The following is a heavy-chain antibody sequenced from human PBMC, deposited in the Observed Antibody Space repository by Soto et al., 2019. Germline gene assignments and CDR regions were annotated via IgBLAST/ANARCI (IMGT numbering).Heavy chain of an antibody. Sequence: SETLSLTCTVSGGSISSYYWSWIRQPPGKGLEWIGYIYYSGSTNYNPSLKSRVTISVDTSKNQFSLKLSSVTAADTAVYYCARQTGNWNYVNWFDPWGQGTLVTVSS. J-gene: IGHJ5*02. CDR3: ARQTGNWNYVNWFDP. CDR2: IYYSGST. D-gene: IGHD1-7*01. CDR1: GGSISSYY. V-gene: IGHV4-59*08.